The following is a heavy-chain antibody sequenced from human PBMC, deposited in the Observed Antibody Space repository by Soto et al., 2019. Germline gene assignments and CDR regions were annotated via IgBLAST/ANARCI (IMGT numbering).Heavy chain of an antibody. J-gene: IGHJ5*02. CDR2: IIAYNGNT. CDR1: GYTFSSYA. D-gene: IGHD2-15*01. V-gene: IGHV1-18*01. CDR3: ARHRYCSGGSCYSDRGQSFDWFDP. Sequence: ASVKVSCKASGYTFSSYAISWVRQAPGQGLEWMGWIIAYNGNTNYAQKLQGRVTMTTDTSTSTAYMELRSLRSDDTAVYYCARHRYCSGGSCYSDRGQSFDWFDPWGQGTLVTVSS.